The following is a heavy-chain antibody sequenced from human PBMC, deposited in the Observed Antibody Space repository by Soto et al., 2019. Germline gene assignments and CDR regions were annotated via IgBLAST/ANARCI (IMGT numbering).Heavy chain of an antibody. CDR3: ARVGRWGLDY. CDR2: ISGSGTTI. V-gene: IGHV3-48*03. D-gene: IGHD3-16*01. CDR1: GFTFSTFE. Sequence: GGSLRLSCGASGFTFSTFEMDWVRQAPGKGLEWVSYISGSGTTIYYADSVKGRFTTSRDNAKNSLYLQMNSLNADDTAVYYCARVGRWGLDYWGQGALVTVSS. J-gene: IGHJ4*02.